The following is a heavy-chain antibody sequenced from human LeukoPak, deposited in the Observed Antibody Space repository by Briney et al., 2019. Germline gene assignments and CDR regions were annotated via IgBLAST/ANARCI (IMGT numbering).Heavy chain of an antibody. J-gene: IGHJ5*02. CDR3: ARGGNYWPQWWFDP. Sequence: SETLSLTCTVSGGSISSYYWSWLRQPPGKGLEWIGYIYYTGSTSCNPSLKSRVTMSLDASKNQFSLELNSVTPADTAVYYCARGGNYWPQWWFDPWGRGTLVSVSS. CDR1: GGSISSYY. CDR2: IYYTGST. V-gene: IGHV4-59*01. D-gene: IGHD1-26*01.